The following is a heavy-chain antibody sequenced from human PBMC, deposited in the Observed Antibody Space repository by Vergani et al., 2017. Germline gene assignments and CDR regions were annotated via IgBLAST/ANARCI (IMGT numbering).Heavy chain of an antibody. CDR1: GFTLSNLW. CDR3: ARSPHGYTYGGYISQFDP. D-gene: IGHD5-18*01. J-gene: IGHJ5*02. Sequence: EVQLVASGGGLVQRGGSLRLSCEVSGFTLSNLWMTWVRQAPGKGREGVANIKYDGNKKNYVDSVKGRITISRDNAKNSLYLQMNNLRVEDTAVYFCARSPHGYTYGGYISQFDPWGQGTLVTVSS. CDR2: IKYDGNKK. V-gene: IGHV3-7*01.